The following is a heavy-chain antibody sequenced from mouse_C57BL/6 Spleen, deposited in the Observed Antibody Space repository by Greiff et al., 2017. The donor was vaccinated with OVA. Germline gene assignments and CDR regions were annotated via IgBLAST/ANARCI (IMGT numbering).Heavy chain of an antibody. CDR2: IDPANGNT. V-gene: IGHV14-3*01. CDR3: ARSGGSSLYYAMDY. D-gene: IGHD1-1*01. Sequence: EVKLVESVAELVRPGASVKLSCTASGFNIKNTYMHWVKQRPEQGLEWIGRIDPANGNTTYAPKFQGKATITADTSSNTAYLQLSSLPSEDTAIYYCARSGGSSLYYAMDYWGQGTSVTVSS. J-gene: IGHJ4*01. CDR1: GFNIKNTY.